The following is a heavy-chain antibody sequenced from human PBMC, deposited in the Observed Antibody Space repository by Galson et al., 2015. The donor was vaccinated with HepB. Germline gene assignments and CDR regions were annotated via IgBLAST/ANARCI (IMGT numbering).Heavy chain of an antibody. Sequence: SLRLSCAASGFTFSSYPMHWVRQAPGKGLEWVAVISYDGSIETYADYVKGRFTISRDNPKNTVYLQMNSLRPEETAVYYCARGSAAGTWGYGMGVWGQGTTVSVSS. V-gene: IGHV3-30*04. D-gene: IGHD6-13*01. CDR2: ISYDGSIE. J-gene: IGHJ6*02. CDR1: GFTFSSYP. CDR3: ARGSAAGTWGYGMGV.